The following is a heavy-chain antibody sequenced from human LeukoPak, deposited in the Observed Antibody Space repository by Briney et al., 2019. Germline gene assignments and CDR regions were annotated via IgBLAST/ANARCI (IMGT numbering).Heavy chain of an antibody. Sequence: ASVKVSCKASGYTFTSYAMHWVRQAPGQRLEWMGWINAGNGNTKYSQKFQGRVTITRDTSASTAYMELSSLRSEDTAVYYCARDGSSSWYENGMDVWGQGTTVTVSS. CDR3: ARDGSSSWYENGMDV. CDR1: GYTFTSYA. D-gene: IGHD6-13*01. V-gene: IGHV1-3*01. J-gene: IGHJ6*02. CDR2: INAGNGNT.